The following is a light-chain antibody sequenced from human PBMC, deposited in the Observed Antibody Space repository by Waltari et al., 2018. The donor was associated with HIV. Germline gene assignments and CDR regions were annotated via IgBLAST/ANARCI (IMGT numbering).Light chain of an antibody. Sequence: DIVMAQSPLSLTVTPGEPASISCKSSQSLLHTNGYNYLDWYLQKPGQPPHLLIFLGSNRASGVPARFSGSGSGTDFTLKISIVEAEDVGVYYCMQPLETPFTFGPGTRVDIK. CDR2: LGS. J-gene: IGKJ3*01. V-gene: IGKV2-28*01. CDR1: QSLLHTNGYNY. CDR3: MQPLETPFT.